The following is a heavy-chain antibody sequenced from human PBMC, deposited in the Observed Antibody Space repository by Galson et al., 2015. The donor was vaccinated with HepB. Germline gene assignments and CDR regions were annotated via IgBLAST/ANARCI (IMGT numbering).Heavy chain of an antibody. CDR3: ARGRYSSGWYDFFDY. CDR2: IKQDGSEK. V-gene: IGHV3-7*04. J-gene: IGHJ4*02. D-gene: IGHD6-19*01. CDR1: GFTFSSYW. Sequence: SLRLSCAASGFTFSSYWMSWVRQAPGKGLELVANIKQDGSEKYYVDSVKGRFTISRDNAKNSLYLQMNSLRAEDTAVYYCARGRYSSGWYDFFDYWGQGTLVTVSS.